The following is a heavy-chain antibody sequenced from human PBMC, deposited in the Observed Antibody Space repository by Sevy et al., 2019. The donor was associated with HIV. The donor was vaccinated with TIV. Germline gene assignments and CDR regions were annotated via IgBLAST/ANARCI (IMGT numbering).Heavy chain of an antibody. CDR1: GYSFTSYW. V-gene: IGHV5-51*01. J-gene: IGHJ4*02. CDR3: AGRCSSSWYTVDY. CDR2: IYPGDSDT. Sequence: GESLKISCKGSGYSFTSYWIGWVRQMPGKGLEWMGIIYPGDSDTRYSPSFQGQVTISADKSISTAYLQWRSLKASDTAKYYCAGRCSSSWYTVDYWGQGTLVTVSS. D-gene: IGHD6-13*01.